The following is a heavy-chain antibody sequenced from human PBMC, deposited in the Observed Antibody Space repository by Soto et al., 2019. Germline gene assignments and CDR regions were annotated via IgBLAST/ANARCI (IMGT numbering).Heavy chain of an antibody. D-gene: IGHD3-22*01. J-gene: IGHJ4*02. CDR2: ISYDGSNK. Sequence: GGSLRLSCAASGLTFSSYGMHWVRQAPGKGLEWVAVISYDGSNKYYADSVKGRFTISRDNSKNTLYLQMNSLRAEDTAVYYCAKDQDSSGYFVDYWGQGTLVTVSS. CDR1: GLTFSSYG. CDR3: AKDQDSSGYFVDY. V-gene: IGHV3-30*18.